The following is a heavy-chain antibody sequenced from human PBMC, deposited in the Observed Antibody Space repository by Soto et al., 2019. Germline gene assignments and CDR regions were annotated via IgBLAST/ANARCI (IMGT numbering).Heavy chain of an antibody. CDR3: GTSSRKDYHFAMDV. CDR2: IYSGGST. Sequence: WGSLRLSCADSGFSVSSSDMSWVRQVPGEGLEWVSEIYSGGSTHDADYVKGRFSVSKDTSKNTVDLQMNSLRVDGTAVYYCGTSSRKDYHFAMDVWGQGTAVTVSS. J-gene: IGHJ6*02. V-gene: IGHV3-53*01. CDR1: GFSVSSSD. D-gene: IGHD6-6*01.